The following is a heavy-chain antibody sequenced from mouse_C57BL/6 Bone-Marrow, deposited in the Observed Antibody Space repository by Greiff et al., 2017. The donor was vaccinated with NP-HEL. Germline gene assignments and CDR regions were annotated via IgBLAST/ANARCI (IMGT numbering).Heavy chain of an antibody. CDR2: IDPSDSYT. CDR3: ARRLPDFDV. D-gene: IGHD5-5*01. J-gene: IGHJ1*03. Sequence: QVQLQQPGAELVKPGASVKLSCKASGYTFTSYWMQWVKQRPGQGLEWIGEIDPSDSYTNYNQKFKGKATLTVDTSSSTAYMQLSSLTSEDSAVYYCARRLPDFDVWGTGTTVTVSS. V-gene: IGHV1-50*01. CDR1: GYTFTSYW.